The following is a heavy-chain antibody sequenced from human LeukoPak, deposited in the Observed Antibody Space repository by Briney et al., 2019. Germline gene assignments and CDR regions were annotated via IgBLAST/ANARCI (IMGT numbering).Heavy chain of an antibody. CDR2: IFASNGGT. CDR1: GFSLGAYS. J-gene: IGHJ4*02. Sequence: GGSLRLSCVASGFSLGAYSMNWLRQTPGKGLEWLSAIFASNGGTDYADSVKGRFTISRDISKNTLYLQMNSLRAEDTAVYYCAKVFGSYYGSDYWGQGTLVTVSS. CDR3: AKVFGSYYGSDY. D-gene: IGHD1-26*01. V-gene: IGHV3-23*01.